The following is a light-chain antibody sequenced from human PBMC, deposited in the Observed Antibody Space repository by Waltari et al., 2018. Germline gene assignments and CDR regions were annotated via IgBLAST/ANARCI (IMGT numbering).Light chain of an antibody. CDR3: QTGGHGTWV. J-gene: IGLJ3*02. CDR1: SGPSTNI. CDR2: VKSDGSH. V-gene: IGLV4-69*01. Sequence: QLVLTQSPSASASLGASVKLTCTLSSGPSTNIIAWLQHQPEKRPRFLMTVKSDGSHNKGVGIPDRCSGSSSGAERYLTISSLQSEDEADYYCQTGGHGTWVFGGGTRLTVL.